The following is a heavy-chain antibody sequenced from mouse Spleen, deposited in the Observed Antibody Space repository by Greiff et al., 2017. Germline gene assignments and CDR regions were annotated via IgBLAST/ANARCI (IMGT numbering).Heavy chain of an antibody. D-gene: IGHD2-2*01. CDR2: ISYDGSN. J-gene: IGHJ4*01. CDR1: GYSITSGYY. CDR3: ARGGYGYDGYYAMDY. V-gene: IGHV3-6*01. Sequence: EVQLQESGPGLVKPSQSLSLTCSVTGYSITSGYYWNWIRQFPGNKLEWMGYISYDGSNNYNPSLKNRISITRDTSKNQFFLKLNSVTTEDTATYYCARGGYGYDGYYAMDYWGQGTSVIVSS.